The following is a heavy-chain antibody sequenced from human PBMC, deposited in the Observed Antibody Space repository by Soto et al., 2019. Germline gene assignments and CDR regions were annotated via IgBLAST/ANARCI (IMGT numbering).Heavy chain of an antibody. CDR3: ARGNCSGDTCIFGGTH. D-gene: IGHD3-3*02. CDR1: GFTFSDHW. CDR2: INSGGSRT. Sequence: EVQLAESGGVVVQPGGSLRLSCVASGFTFSDHWMHWVRQAPGKGLVWVSRINSGGSRTNYADSVKGRFTISRDNAKNTLYLEMNSLSVEDTAVYYCARGNCSGDTCIFGGTHWGRGTLVTVSS. V-gene: IGHV3-74*01. J-gene: IGHJ4*02.